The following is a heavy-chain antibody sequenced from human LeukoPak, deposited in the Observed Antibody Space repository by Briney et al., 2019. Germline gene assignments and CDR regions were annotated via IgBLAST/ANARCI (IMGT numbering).Heavy chain of an antibody. CDR3: AREDYGGFV. D-gene: IGHD4-23*01. J-gene: IGHJ4*02. V-gene: IGHV3-33*08. CDR2: IWYDGSNK. Sequence: PGGSLRLSCATSGFTFSSYWMSWVRQAPGKGLEWVAVIWYDGSNKYYADSVKGRFTISRDNSKNTLYLQMNSLRAEDTAVYYCAREDYGGFVWGQGTLVTVSS. CDR1: GFTFSSYW.